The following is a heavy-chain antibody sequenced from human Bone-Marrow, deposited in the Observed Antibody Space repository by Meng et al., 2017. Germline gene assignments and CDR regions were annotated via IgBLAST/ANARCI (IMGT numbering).Heavy chain of an antibody. D-gene: IGHD3-22*01. CDR2: IYYSGST. CDR1: GGSISSSSYY. J-gene: IGHJ6*02. V-gene: IGHV4-39*07. Sequence: SETLSLTCTVSGGSISSSSYYWGWIRQPPGKGLEWIGSIYYSGSTYYNPSLKSRVTISVDTSKNQFSLTLSSVTAADTAVYYCAIEGNYDSSGYNRAYYYYGMDVWGQGTMVTVSS. CDR3: AIEGNYDSSGYNRAYYYYGMDV.